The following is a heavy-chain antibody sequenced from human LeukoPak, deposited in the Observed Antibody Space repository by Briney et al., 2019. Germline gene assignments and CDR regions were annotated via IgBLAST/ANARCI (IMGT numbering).Heavy chain of an antibody. J-gene: IGHJ4*02. D-gene: IGHD1-1*01. CDR3: AKDGLGIGTN. CDR1: GFTFSSYG. V-gene: IGHV3-33*06. Sequence: GGSLRLSCAASGFTFSSYGMHWVRQAPGKRLEWVAVIWYDGSNKYYADSVKGRFTISRDNSKSTLYLQMNSLRAEDTAVYYCAKDGLGIGTNWGQGTLVTVSS. CDR2: IWYDGSNK.